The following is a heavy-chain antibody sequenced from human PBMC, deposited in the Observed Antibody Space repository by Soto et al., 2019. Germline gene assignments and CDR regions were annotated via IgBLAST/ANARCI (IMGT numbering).Heavy chain of an antibody. Sequence: SETLSLTCTVSGASISGFYWSWIRRSAGKGLEWIGRIYATGTTDYNPSLKSRVMMSVDTSKKQFSLKLRSVTAADTAVYYCVRDGTKTLRDCFDPWGQGISVTVSS. CDR3: VRDGTKTLRDCFDP. CDR1: GASISGFY. V-gene: IGHV4-4*07. CDR2: IYATGTT. J-gene: IGHJ5*02. D-gene: IGHD1-1*01.